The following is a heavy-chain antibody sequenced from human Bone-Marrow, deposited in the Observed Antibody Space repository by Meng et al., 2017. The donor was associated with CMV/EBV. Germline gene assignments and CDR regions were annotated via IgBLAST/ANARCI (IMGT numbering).Heavy chain of an antibody. D-gene: IGHD1-26*01. V-gene: IGHV4-39*01. CDR1: GGYISSSTDY. CDR3: ARSTGAAAYDP. J-gene: IGHJ5*02. Sequence: GSLRLSCTVSGGYISSSTDYWAWIRQPPGKGLEWIGSVNYGGSPYSNPSLKSRVTISVDTSKNQFSLKLSSVTAAETAVYYCARSTGAAAYDPWGQGTLVTVSS. CDR2: VNYGGSP.